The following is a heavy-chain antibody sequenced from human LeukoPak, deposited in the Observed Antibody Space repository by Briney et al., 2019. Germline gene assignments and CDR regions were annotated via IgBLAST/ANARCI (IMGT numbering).Heavy chain of an antibody. D-gene: IGHD6-13*01. CDR3: TTETYSSSWYGTWFDP. CDR2: IKSKTDGGTT. V-gene: IGHV3-15*01. J-gene: IGHJ5*02. CDR1: EFTFTNAW. Sequence: GGSLRPSCTASEFTFTNAWMTWVRQAPGKGLEWVGRIKSKTDGGTTDYAAPVKGRFTISRDDSKNTLFLQMNSLKAEDTAIYYCTTETYSSSWYGTWFDPWGQGTLVTVSS.